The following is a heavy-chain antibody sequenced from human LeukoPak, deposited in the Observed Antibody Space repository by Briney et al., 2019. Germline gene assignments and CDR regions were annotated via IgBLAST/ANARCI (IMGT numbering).Heavy chain of an antibody. Sequence: PGGSLRLSCTTSGFNFRAYWMGWVRQAPGKGLEWVAFIRYDGSNKYYADSVKGRFTISRDNSKNTLYLQMNSLRAEDTAVYYCARGSLLNWNLDYWGQGTLVTVSS. CDR3: ARGSLLNWNLDY. D-gene: IGHD1-20*01. CDR1: GFNFRAYW. J-gene: IGHJ4*02. V-gene: IGHV3-30*02. CDR2: IRYDGSNK.